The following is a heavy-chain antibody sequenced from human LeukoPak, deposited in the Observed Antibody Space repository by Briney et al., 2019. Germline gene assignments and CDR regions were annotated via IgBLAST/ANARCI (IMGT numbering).Heavy chain of an antibody. CDR2: MNPNSGNT. J-gene: IGHJ6*02. V-gene: IGHV1-8*02. D-gene: IGHD2-21*02. Sequence: ASVKVSCKASGGTFSSYAINWVRQATGQGLEWMGWMNPNSGNTGYAQKFQGRVTMTRNTSISTAYMELSSLRSEDTAVYYCASGYCGGDCSPYYYYYGMDVWGQGTTVTVSS. CDR1: GGTFSSYA. CDR3: ASGYCGGDCSPYYYYYGMDV.